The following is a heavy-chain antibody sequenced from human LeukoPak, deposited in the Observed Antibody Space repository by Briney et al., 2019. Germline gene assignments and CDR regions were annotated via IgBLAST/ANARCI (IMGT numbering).Heavy chain of an antibody. CDR2: IKKDGSEK. CDR1: GFTFSDYW. J-gene: IGHJ4*02. D-gene: IGHD2-2*01. CDR3: ARGYCSSASCYYFYDY. V-gene: IGHV3-7*01. Sequence: HSGGSLRLSCAASGFTFSDYWMSWLRQAPGKGLEWVANIKKDGSEKSYVDSVKGRFTISRDNAKNSLYLQMNSLRAEDTAVYYCARGYCSSASCYYFYDYWGQGTLVTVSS.